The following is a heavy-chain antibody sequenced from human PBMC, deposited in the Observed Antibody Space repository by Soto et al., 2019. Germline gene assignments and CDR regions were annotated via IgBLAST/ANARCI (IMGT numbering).Heavy chain of an antibody. CDR2: ISSSSNTI. CDR3: AMIGGPESGDFDY. Sequence: EVQLVESGGGLVQPGGSLRLSCAASGFTFSTYSMDWVRQAPGKGLEWVSYISSSSNTIYYADSVKGRFTISRDNAKNSLFLQMNSLRDDDTPVYYCAMIGGPESGDFDYWGQGTLVTVSS. CDR1: GFTFSTYS. J-gene: IGHJ4*02. V-gene: IGHV3-48*02. D-gene: IGHD1-26*01.